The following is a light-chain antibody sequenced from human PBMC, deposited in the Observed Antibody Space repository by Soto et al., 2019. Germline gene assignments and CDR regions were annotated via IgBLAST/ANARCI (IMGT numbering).Light chain of an antibody. J-gene: IGKJ1*01. CDR3: QQYSFLPRT. CDR2: GAS. CDR1: QNVLSNY. V-gene: IGKV3-20*01. Sequence: EIVLTPSPGTLSLSPGERATLSCWASQNVLSNYLAWHQQKPGQAPRLLIYGASTRATGIPDRFGGSGFGTDFTLTISRLEPEDFAVYYCQQYSFLPRTFGQGTKVDIK.